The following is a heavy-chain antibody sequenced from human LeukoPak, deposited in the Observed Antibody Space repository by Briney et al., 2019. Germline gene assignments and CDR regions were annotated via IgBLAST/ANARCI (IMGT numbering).Heavy chain of an antibody. Sequence: ASVKVSCKASGYTFTSYDINWVRQATGQGLEWMGWMNPNSGNTSYAQKFQGRVTMTRNNSISTAYMELGSLRSEDTAVYYCAKDRPNYHESNGHYYRRDGDYWGQGTLVSVSS. CDR3: AKDRPNYHESNGHYYRRDGDY. J-gene: IGHJ4*02. D-gene: IGHD3-22*01. CDR2: MNPNSGNT. CDR1: GYTFTSYD. V-gene: IGHV1-8*01.